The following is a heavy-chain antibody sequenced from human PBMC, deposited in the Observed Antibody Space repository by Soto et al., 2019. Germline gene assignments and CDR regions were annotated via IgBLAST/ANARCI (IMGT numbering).Heavy chain of an antibody. J-gene: IGHJ4*02. Sequence: EVQLLESGGGLVQPGGSLRLSCAASGFTFSSYAMSWVRQAPGKGLEWVSAISGSGGSTYYADSVKGRFTISRDNSKNALYLQMNGLRAEDTAVYYCAKDHCSSTSCYVLHFDYWGQGTLVTVSS. D-gene: IGHD2-2*01. CDR2: ISGSGGST. CDR3: AKDHCSSTSCYVLHFDY. CDR1: GFTFSSYA. V-gene: IGHV3-23*01.